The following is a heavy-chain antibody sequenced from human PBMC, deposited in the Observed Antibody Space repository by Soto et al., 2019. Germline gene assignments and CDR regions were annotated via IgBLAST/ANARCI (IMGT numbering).Heavy chain of an antibody. CDR1: GFTFSSYW. J-gene: IGHJ4*02. D-gene: IGHD1-26*01. CDR2: ITSDGTGT. CDR3: ARDEPHIGIDY. Sequence: DVQLVESGGGLVQPGGSLRLSCAASGFTFSSYWMHWVRQVPGTGPVWVSHITSDGTGTSYADSVKGRFTISRDNARNTVYLQMNSLRVEDTAVYYCARDEPHIGIDYWGQGTLVTVSS. V-gene: IGHV3-74*01.